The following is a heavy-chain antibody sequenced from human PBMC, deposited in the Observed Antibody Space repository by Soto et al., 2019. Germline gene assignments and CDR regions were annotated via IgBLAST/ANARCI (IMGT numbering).Heavy chain of an antibody. J-gene: IGHJ1*01. Sequence: SETLSLTCTVSGGSISSGDNYWSWIRQPPGKGLEWIGYIYYSGSTYYNPSLKSRVTISVDTSKNQFSLKLSSVTAADTAVYYCARRSPQYFQHWGQGTLVTVSS. CDR1: GGSISSGDNY. CDR3: ARRSPQYFQH. V-gene: IGHV4-30-4*01. CDR2: IYYSGST.